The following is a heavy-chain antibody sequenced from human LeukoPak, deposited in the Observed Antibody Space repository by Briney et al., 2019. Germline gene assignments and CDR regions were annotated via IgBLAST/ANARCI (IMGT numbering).Heavy chain of an antibody. Sequence: ASVKVSCKASGYTFTSYGISWVRQAPAQGLEWMGWISTYNGNTNYAQKLQGRVTMTTDTSTSTAYMELRSLRSDDTAVYYCARDMKRWGHTYGYGKYFDYWGQGTLVTVSS. J-gene: IGHJ4*02. D-gene: IGHD5-18*01. V-gene: IGHV1-18*01. CDR1: GYTFTSYG. CDR2: ISTYNGNT. CDR3: ARDMKRWGHTYGYGKYFDY.